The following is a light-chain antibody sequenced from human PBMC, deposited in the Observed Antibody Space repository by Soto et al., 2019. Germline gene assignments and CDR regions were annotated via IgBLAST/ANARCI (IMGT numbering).Light chain of an antibody. J-gene: IGLJ2*01. V-gene: IGLV3-25*03. Sequence: SYELTQAPSVSLPPGQTARITCSGDALPKQHAYWYQQRPGQAPILVIYRDNERPSGIPERFSGSSSGTTVTLTISGVQAEDEADYYCQSADNSGTYVVFGGGTKVTVL. CDR1: ALPKQH. CDR3: QSADNSGTYVV. CDR2: RDN.